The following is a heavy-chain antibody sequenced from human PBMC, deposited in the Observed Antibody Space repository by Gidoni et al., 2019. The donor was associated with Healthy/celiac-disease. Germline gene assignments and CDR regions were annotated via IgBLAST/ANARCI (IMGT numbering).Heavy chain of an antibody. CDR1: GGSFSGYY. D-gene: IGHD3-3*01. CDR3: ARRRITIFGAAHGWFDP. J-gene: IGHJ5*02. Sequence: QVQLQQWGAGLLKPSETLSLTCAVYGGSFSGYYWSWIRQPPGKGLEWIGEINHSGSTNYNPSLKSRVTISVDTSKNQFSLKLSSVTAADTAVYYCARRRITIFGAAHGWFDPWGQGTLVTVSS. V-gene: IGHV4-34*01. CDR2: INHSGST.